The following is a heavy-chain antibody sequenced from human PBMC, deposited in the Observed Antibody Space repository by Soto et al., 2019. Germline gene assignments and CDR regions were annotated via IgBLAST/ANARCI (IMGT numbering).Heavy chain of an antibody. CDR3: ARVPFVGYFDWLDH. J-gene: IGHJ5*01. Sequence: KTXETLCLTCSVAGSSISSYYWTWIRQPPGVGLEWIGYMHHTQGTNDNPSLRGRVHMSIDTSMNQFSLRLTSVTAADTAVYYCARVPFVGYFDWLDHWGQGYLVTVSS. CDR1: GSSISSYY. V-gene: IGHV4-59*01. CDR2: MHHTQGT. D-gene: IGHD3-9*01.